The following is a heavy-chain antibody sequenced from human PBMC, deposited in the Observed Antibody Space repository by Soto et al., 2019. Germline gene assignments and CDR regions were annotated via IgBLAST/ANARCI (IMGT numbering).Heavy chain of an antibody. J-gene: IGHJ4*02. D-gene: IGHD3-10*01. CDR2: ISGSGGST. CDR3: AKDAPMYYYGSGSYFDY. V-gene: IGHV3-23*01. CDR1: GFTFSSYA. Sequence: GGSLRLSCAASGFTFSSYAMSWVRQAPGKGLEWVSAISGSGGSTYYADSVKGRFTISRDNSKNTLYLQMNSLRAEDTAVYYCAKDAPMYYYGSGSYFDYWGQGTLVTVSS.